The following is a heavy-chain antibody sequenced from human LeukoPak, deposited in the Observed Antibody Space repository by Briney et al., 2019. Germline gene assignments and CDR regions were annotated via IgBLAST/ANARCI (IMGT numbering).Heavy chain of an antibody. J-gene: IGHJ5*02. CDR1: GYTFTSYD. V-gene: IGHV1-8*01. Sequence: ASVKVSCKASGYTFTSYDINWVRQATGQGIEWMGWMNPNSSNTGYAQKFQGRVTMTRNTSISTAYMELSSLRSEDTAVYYCARVHDYGDHNWFDPWGQGTLVTVSS. CDR2: MNPNSSNT. D-gene: IGHD4-17*01. CDR3: ARVHDYGDHNWFDP.